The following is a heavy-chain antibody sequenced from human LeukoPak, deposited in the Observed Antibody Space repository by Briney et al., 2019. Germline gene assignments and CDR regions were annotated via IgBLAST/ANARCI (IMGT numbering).Heavy chain of an antibody. CDR2: IIPIFGTA. Sequence: GSSVKVSCKASGGTFSSYAISWVRQAPGQGLEWMGGIIPIFGTANYAQKFQGRVTITTDESTSTSYMELSSLRSEDTVVYYCARDSRRIAALYYYYYYMGVWGKGTTVTVSS. J-gene: IGHJ6*03. V-gene: IGHV1-69*05. CDR1: GGTFSSYA. D-gene: IGHD6-6*01. CDR3: ARDSRRIAALYYYYYYMGV.